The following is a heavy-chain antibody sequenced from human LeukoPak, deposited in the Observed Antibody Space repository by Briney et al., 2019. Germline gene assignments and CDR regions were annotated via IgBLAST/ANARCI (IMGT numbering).Heavy chain of an antibody. D-gene: IGHD1-26*01. Sequence: SETLSLTCTVSGGSISSSSYYWGWIRQPPGKGLEWIGSIYYSGSTYYNPSLKSRVTISVDTSKNQFSLKLSSVTAADTAIYYCVKDNGRWFDPWGQGTLVIVSS. CDR3: VKDNGRWFDP. CDR2: IYYSGST. J-gene: IGHJ5*02. V-gene: IGHV4-39*07. CDR1: GGSISSSSYY.